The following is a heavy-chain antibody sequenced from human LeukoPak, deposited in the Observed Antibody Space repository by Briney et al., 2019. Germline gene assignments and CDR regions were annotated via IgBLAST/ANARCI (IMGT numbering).Heavy chain of an antibody. D-gene: IGHD3-10*01. V-gene: IGHV3-30-3*01. CDR2: ISYDGSNK. CDR1: GFTFSSYA. CDR3: AREAKRDGSGNPIGDGGAFDI. Sequence: EGSLRLSCAASGFTFSSYAMHWVRQAPGKGLEWVAVISYDGSNKYYADSVKGRFTISRDNSKNTLYLQMNSLRAEDTAVYYCAREAKRDGSGNPIGDGGAFDIWGQGTMVTVSS. J-gene: IGHJ3*02.